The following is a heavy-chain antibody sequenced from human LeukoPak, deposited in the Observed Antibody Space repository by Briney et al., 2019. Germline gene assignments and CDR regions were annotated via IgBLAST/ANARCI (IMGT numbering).Heavy chain of an antibody. CDR3: ARGGITMVRGVVYFDY. Sequence: GGSLRLSCAASGFTFSSYSMNWVRQAPGKGLEWVSYISSSSSTIYYADSVKGRFTISRDNAKNSLYLQMNSLRAEDTAVYYCARGGITMVRGVVYFDYWGQGTLVTVSS. CDR2: ISSSSSTI. CDR1: GFTFSSYS. D-gene: IGHD3-10*01. V-gene: IGHV3-48*01. J-gene: IGHJ4*02.